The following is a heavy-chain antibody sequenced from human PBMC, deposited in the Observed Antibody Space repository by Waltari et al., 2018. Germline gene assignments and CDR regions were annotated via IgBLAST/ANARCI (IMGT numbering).Heavy chain of an antibody. CDR2: LRHEGSNK. J-gene: IGHJ4*02. CDR3: AKDRCSSTSCFWGSFDY. V-gene: IGHV3-30*02. CDR1: GFTFSSYG. Sequence: QVQLVESGGGVVQPGGSLRLSCAASGFTFSSYGMHWVRQSPGKGLERVAFLRHEGSNKDYADSVKGRFTISRDNSKNTLYLQMNSLRAEDTAVYYGAKDRCSSTSCFWGSFDYWGQGTLVTVSS. D-gene: IGHD2-2*01.